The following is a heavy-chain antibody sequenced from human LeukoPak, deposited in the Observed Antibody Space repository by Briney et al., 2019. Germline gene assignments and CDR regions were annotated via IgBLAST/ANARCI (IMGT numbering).Heavy chain of an antibody. D-gene: IGHD6-13*01. CDR2: IYTSGST. V-gene: IGHV4-4*07. CDR1: GGSISIYY. J-gene: IGHJ4*02. CDR3: ARDRSLQTIPYSSSWYWTTQQTDYFDY. Sequence: PSETLSLTCAVSGGSISIYYWSCIRQPAGEGLEWIGRIYTSGSTNYNPSLKSRVTMSVDTSKNQFSLKLSSVTAADTAVYYCARDRSLQTIPYSSSWYWTTQQTDYFDYWGQGTLVTVSS.